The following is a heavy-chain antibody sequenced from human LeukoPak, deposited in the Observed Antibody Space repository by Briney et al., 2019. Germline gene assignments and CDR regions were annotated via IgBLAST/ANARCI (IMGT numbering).Heavy chain of an antibody. CDR3: AKASWALRDGYSTPHFHY. J-gene: IGHJ4*02. CDR2: ISGSGGST. D-gene: IGHD5-24*01. CDR1: GFTFSSYA. V-gene: IGHV3-23*01. Sequence: PGGSLRLSCAASGFTFSSYAMSWVRQAPGKGLEWVSAISGSGGSTYYADSVKGRFTISRDNSKSTLYLQMNSLRAEDTAVYYCAKASWALRDGYSTPHFHYWGQGTLVTASS.